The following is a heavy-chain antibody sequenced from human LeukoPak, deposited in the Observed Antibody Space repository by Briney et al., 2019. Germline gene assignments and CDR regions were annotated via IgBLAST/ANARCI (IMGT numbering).Heavy chain of an antibody. D-gene: IGHD4/OR15-4a*01. Sequence: GGSLRLSCAASGFTFSAYAMHWVRQAPGKGLEWVAIISYDGNIKYQADSVKGRFTISRDDSKNTLYLQMNSLRAEDTAVYYCARDRSANSRVYYFDYWGQGTLVTVSP. CDR3: ARDRSANSRVYYFDY. V-gene: IGHV3-30-3*01. J-gene: IGHJ4*02. CDR1: GFTFSAYA. CDR2: ISYDGNIK.